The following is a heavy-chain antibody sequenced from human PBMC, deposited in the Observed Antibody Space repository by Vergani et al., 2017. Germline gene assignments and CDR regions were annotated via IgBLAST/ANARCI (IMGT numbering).Heavy chain of an antibody. CDR3: AKDLRYSSSSKADAFDI. V-gene: IGHV3-30*18. D-gene: IGHD6-13*01. CDR2: ISYDGTQK. CDR1: GFTSSYYG. J-gene: IGHJ3*02. Sequence: QVHLVESGGGVVQPGRSLRLSCVVSGFTSSYYGMHWVRQAPGKGLEWVAVISYDGTQKYYADSVKGRFTISRDNSKNTLYLQMNSLRAEDTAVYYCAKDLRYSSSSKADAFDIWGQGTMVTVSS.